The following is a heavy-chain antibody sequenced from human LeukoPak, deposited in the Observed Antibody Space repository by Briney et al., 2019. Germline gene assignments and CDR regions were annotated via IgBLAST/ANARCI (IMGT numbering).Heavy chain of an antibody. Sequence: PGGSLRLSCSASGFTFSSYAMHWVRQAPGKGLEYVSAISSNGGSTYYADSVKGRFTISRDNSKNTLFLQMNSLRADDTAVYYCARSSSGWHDYWGQGTLVNVSS. D-gene: IGHD6-19*01. CDR1: GFTFSSYA. V-gene: IGHV3-64*04. CDR2: ISSNGGST. CDR3: ARSSSGWHDY. J-gene: IGHJ4*02.